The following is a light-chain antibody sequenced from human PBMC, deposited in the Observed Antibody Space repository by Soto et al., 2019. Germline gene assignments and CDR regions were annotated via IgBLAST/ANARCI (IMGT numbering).Light chain of an antibody. J-gene: IGKJ4*01. CDR1: QSVSSSN. Sequence: DIVLTQSPGTLSLSPGARASLSCRASQSVSSSNLAWYQQKPGQAPRLLIYGASSSATALPDRFSGSGSETDFTLTINSLEPEEFAVDYGHQYGTSPLTFGGGPKLEVK. CDR2: GAS. V-gene: IGKV3-20*01. CDR3: HQYGTSPLT.